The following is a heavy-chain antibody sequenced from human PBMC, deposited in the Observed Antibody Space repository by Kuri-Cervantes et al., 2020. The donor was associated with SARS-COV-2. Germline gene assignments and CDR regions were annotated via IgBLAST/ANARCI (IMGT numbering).Heavy chain of an antibody. CDR2: IYTSGST. CDR1: GGSISSYY. V-gene: IGHV4-4*07. J-gene: IGHJ6*03. Sequence: SETLSLTCTVSGGSISSYYWSWIRQPAGKGLEWIGRIYTSGSTNYNPSLKSRVTISVDTSSKQFSLHLGSVTAADTAVYFCARGQGVAVPVALLVFLGYYMDVWGKGTTVTVSS. CDR3: ARGQGVAVPVALLVFLGYYMDV. D-gene: IGHD2-15*01.